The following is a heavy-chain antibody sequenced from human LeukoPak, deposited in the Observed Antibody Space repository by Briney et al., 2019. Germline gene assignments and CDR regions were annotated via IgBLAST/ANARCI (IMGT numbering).Heavy chain of an antibody. CDR3: ARDRYYYDSSANYYYTDV. Sequence: GGSLRLSCAASDSYMSWVRQAPGKGLEGVSVIYGGGSTHYAEAVKGRFTLSRDSSKNTLYLLMNSLRAEDTAVYFCARDRYYYDSSANYYYTDVWGKGTTVTVSS. CDR2: IYGGGST. J-gene: IGHJ6*03. V-gene: IGHV3-53*01. D-gene: IGHD3-22*01. CDR1: DSY.